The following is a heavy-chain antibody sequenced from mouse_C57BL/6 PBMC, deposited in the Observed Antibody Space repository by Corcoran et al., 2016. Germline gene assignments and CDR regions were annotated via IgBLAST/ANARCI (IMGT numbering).Heavy chain of an antibody. J-gene: IGHJ3*01. CDR3: ATYPYGGFAY. Sequence: QIQLVQSGPELKKPGETVKISCKASGYTFTTYGISWVKQAPGKGLKWMGWINTYSGVPTYADDFKGRFAFSLETSASTAYLQINNLKNEDTATYFCATYPYGGFAYWGQGTLVTVSA. D-gene: IGHD1-1*01. V-gene: IGHV9-3*01. CDR1: GYTFTTYG. CDR2: INTYSGVP.